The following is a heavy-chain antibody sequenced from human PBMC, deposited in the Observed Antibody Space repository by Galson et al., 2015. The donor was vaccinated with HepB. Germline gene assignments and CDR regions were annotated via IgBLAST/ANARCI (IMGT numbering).Heavy chain of an antibody. V-gene: IGHV4-39*01. CDR1: GGSISSSSYY. CDR3: ASLGYSSSWSPRFDY. Sequence: LSLTCTVSGGSISSSSYYWGWIRQPPGKGLEWIGSIYYSGSTYYNPSLKSRVTISVDTSKNQFSLKLSSVTAADTAVYYCASLGYSSSWSPRFDYWGQGTLVTVSS. CDR2: IYYSGST. J-gene: IGHJ4*02. D-gene: IGHD6-13*01.